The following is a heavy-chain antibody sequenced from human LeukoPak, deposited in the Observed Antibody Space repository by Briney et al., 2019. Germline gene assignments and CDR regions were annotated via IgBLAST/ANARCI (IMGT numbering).Heavy chain of an antibody. CDR2: ISSSSSYI. D-gene: IGHD1-14*01. CDR3: AREGAADRYFDY. V-gene: IGHV3-21*01. CDR1: GFTFSSYS. Sequence: GGSLRLSCAASGFTFSSYSMNWVRQAPGKGLEWVSSISSSSSYIYYADSVKGRFTISRDNAKNSLYLQMNSLRAEDTAVYYCAREGAADRYFDYWGQGTLVTASS. J-gene: IGHJ4*02.